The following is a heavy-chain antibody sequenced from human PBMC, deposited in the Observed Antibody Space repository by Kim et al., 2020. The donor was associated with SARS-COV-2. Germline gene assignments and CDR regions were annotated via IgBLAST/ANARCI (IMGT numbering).Heavy chain of an antibody. V-gene: IGHV3-48*03. J-gene: IGHJ5*02. CDR3: ARRLGGPFGEALGWFDP. Sequence: GGSLRLSCAASGFTFSSYEMNWVRQAPGKGLEWVSYISSSGSTIYYADSVKGRFTISRDNAKNSLYLQMNSLRAEDTAVYYCARRLGGPFGEALGWFDPWGQGTLVTVSS. CDR1: GFTFSSYE. CDR2: ISSSGSTI. D-gene: IGHD3-10*01.